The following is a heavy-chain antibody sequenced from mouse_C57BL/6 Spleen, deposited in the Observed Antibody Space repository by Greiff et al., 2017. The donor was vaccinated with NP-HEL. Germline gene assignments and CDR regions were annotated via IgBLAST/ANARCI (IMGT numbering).Heavy chain of an antibody. CDR2: IRNKANGYTT. V-gene: IGHV7-3*01. CDR3: ARFLYDGYYDY. Sequence: EVKVVESGGGLVQPGGSLSLSCAASGFTFTDYYMSWVRQPPGKALEWLGFIRNKANGYTTEYSASVKGRFTISRDNSQSILYLQMNALRAEDSATYSCARFLYDGYYDYWGQGTTLTVSS. CDR1: GFTFTDYY. J-gene: IGHJ2*01. D-gene: IGHD2-3*01.